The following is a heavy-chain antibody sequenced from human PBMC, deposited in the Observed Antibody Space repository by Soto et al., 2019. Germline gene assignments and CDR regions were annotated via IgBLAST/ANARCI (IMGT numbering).Heavy chain of an antibody. CDR3: AKVTGPSGWRDAFDI. Sequence: PGGSLRLSCAASGFTFSSYAMSWVRQAPWKGLEWVSAISGSGGSTYYADSVKGRFTISRDNSKNTLYLQMNSLRAEDTAVYYCAKVTGPSGWRDAFDIWGQGTMVTVSS. CDR1: GFTFSSYA. V-gene: IGHV3-23*01. J-gene: IGHJ3*02. CDR2: ISGSGGST. D-gene: IGHD6-19*01.